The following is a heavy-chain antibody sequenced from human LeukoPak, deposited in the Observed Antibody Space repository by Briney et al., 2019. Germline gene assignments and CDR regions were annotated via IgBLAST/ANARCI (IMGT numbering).Heavy chain of an antibody. Sequence: PGGSLRLSCAASGFTFSSYSMNWFRQAPGKGLEWVSYISSSGSTIYYADSVKGRFTISRDNAKNSLYLQMNSLRAEDTAVYYCARDRSGVVIRQGTFDYWGQGTLVTVSS. D-gene: IGHD3-3*01. CDR2: ISSSGSTI. V-gene: IGHV3-48*04. J-gene: IGHJ4*02. CDR1: GFTFSSYS. CDR3: ARDRSGVVIRQGTFDY.